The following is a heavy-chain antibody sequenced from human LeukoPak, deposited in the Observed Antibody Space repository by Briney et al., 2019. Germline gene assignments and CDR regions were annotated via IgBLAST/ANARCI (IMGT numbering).Heavy chain of an antibody. J-gene: IGHJ6*03. D-gene: IGHD6-19*01. CDR1: GFTFSSYA. V-gene: IGHV3-30*09. CDR3: ARDSRRIAVAGAYYYYMDV. CDR2: ISYDGSNK. Sequence: GGSLRLSCAASGFTFSSYAMHWVRQAPGKGLEWVAVISYDGSNKYYADSVKGRFAISRDNSKNTLYLQMNSLRAEDTAVYYCARDSRRIAVAGAYYYYMDVWGKGTTVTVSS.